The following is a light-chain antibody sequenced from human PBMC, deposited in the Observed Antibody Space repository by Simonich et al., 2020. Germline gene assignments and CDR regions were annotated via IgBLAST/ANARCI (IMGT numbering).Light chain of an antibody. V-gene: IGLV2-8*01. Sequence: QSALTQPASVSGSPGQSITISCTGTSSDVGSYNLVSWYQQHPGKAPKLMIYEVSKRPSGVPVRFSGSKSGNTASLTVSGLQAEDEADYYCSSYAGSNNLVFGGGTKLTVL. CDR3: SSYAGSNNLV. J-gene: IGLJ2*01. CDR2: EVS. CDR1: SSDVGSYNL.